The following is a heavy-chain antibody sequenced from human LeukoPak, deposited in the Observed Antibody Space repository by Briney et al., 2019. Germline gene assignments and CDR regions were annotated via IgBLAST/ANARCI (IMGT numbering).Heavy chain of an antibody. V-gene: IGHV3-30*18. CDR1: GLTFSSYG. J-gene: IGHJ4*02. Sequence: GRSLRLSCAASGLTFSSYGMHWVRQAPGKGLEWVAVISYDGSNKYYADSVKGRFTISRDNSKNTLYLQMNSLRAEDTAVYYCAKEYSTQGSDYYFDYWGQGTLVTVSS. CDR3: AKEYSTQGSDYYFDY. D-gene: IGHD6-13*01. CDR2: ISYDGSNK.